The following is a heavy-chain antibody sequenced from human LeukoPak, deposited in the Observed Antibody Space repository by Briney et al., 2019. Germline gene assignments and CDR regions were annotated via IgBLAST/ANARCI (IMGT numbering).Heavy chain of an antibody. CDR1: GGSFSGYY. D-gene: IGHD6-13*01. J-gene: IGHJ4*02. Sequence: SETLSLTCAVYGGSFSGYYWSWIRQPLGKGLEWIGEINHSGSTNYNPSLKSRVTISVDTSKNQFSLKLSSVTAADTAVYYCARGRLYSSSWYGYWGQGTLVTVSS. V-gene: IGHV4-34*01. CDR3: ARGRLYSSSWYGY. CDR2: INHSGST.